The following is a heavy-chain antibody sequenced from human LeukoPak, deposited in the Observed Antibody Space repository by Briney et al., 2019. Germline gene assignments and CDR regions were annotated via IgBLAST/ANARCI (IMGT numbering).Heavy chain of an antibody. CDR2: IWFDGSNK. J-gene: IGHJ4*02. D-gene: IGHD2-15*01. CDR1: GFTFSNFG. V-gene: IGHV3-33*01. Sequence: GGSLRLSCVTSGFTFSNFGMHWVRQAPGKGLEWVAVIWFDGSNKNYGDSVKGRFTISRDNYKYMLYLEMNSLRAEDTAMYFCARGGPDTPFDYWGQGTLVTVSS. CDR3: ARGGPDTPFDY.